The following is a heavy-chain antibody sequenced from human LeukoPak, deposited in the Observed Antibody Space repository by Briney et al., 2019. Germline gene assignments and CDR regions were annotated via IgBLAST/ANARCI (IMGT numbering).Heavy chain of an antibody. V-gene: IGHV4-30-2*01. CDR2: IYHSGST. Sequence: SQTLSLTCAVSGGSISSGGYSWSWIRQPPGKGLEWIGYIYHSGSTYYNPSPKSRVTISVDRSKNQFSLKLSSVTAADTAVYYCARATGYCSSTSCYPSNWFDPWGQGTLVTVSS. CDR3: ARATGYCSSTSCYPSNWFDP. D-gene: IGHD2-2*01. CDR1: GGSISSGGYS. J-gene: IGHJ5*02.